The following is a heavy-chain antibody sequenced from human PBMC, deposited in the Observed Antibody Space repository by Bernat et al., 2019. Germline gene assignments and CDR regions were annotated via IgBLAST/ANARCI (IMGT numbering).Heavy chain of an antibody. J-gene: IGHJ4*02. V-gene: IGHV4-34*01. CDR2: INHSGST. CDR1: GGSFSGYY. D-gene: IGHD5-18*01. CDR3: ARGRPPYTAMAYVRNPTVIDY. Sequence: QVQLQQWGAGLLKPSETLSLTCAVYGGSFSGYYWSWIRQPPGKGLEWIGEINHSGSTNYNPSLKSRVTISVDTSKNQFSLKLSSVTAADTAVYYCARGRPPYTAMAYVRNPTVIDYWGQGTLVTVSS.